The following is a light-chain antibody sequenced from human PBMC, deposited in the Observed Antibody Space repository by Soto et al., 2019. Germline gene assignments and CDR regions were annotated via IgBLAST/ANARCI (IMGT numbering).Light chain of an antibody. CDR1: QTVSSNY. CDR3: QQYDTLPRT. J-gene: IGKJ1*01. V-gene: IGKV3-20*01. Sequence: EIILTQSPDTLSLSPGERATLSCRASQTVSSNYLAWCQQRPGQAPRLLIYGASTRAAGIPDRFSGSGSGTDFTLTISRLEPEDSAVYYCQQYDTLPRTFGQGTKVDI. CDR2: GAS.